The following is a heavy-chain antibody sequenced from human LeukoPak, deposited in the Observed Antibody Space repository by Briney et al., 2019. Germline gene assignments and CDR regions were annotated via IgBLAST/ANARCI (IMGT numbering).Heavy chain of an antibody. J-gene: IGHJ5*02. D-gene: IGHD2-15*01. CDR2: ISYDGSNK. CDR3: VRGGESTWS. Sequence: GGSLRLSCAASGFTFSSYAMHWVRQAPGKGLEWVAVISYDGSNKYYADSVKGRFTISRDNSKNTLYLQMNSLRAEDTAVYYCVRGGESTWSWGQGTLVTVSS. CDR1: GFTFSSYA. V-gene: IGHV3-30-3*01.